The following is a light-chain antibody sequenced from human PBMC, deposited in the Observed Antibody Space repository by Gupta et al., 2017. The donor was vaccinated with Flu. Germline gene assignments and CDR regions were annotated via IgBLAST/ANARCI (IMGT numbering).Light chain of an antibody. V-gene: IGKV3-15*01. Sequence: EIVMTQSPDTLAVSPGERATLSCRASQSVSSNLAGYQQKPGQAPRLLIYGASTTATGIPARFSGSGSGTEFTLTISSLQSEDFAVYYCQQYNNWPRGTFGQGTKVEIK. CDR3: QQYNNWPRGT. J-gene: IGKJ1*01. CDR1: QSVSSN. CDR2: GAS.